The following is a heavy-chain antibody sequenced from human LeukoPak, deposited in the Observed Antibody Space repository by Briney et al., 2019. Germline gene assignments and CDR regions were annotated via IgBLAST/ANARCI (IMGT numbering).Heavy chain of an antibody. CDR2: INPNSGGT. D-gene: IGHD3-22*01. J-gene: IGHJ5*02. CDR3: ARVDRQNWFDP. Sequence: ASVKVSCKASGYTFIGHDMHRVRQAPGQGLEWMGWINPNSGGTNYAQKFQGRVNMTRDTSISTAYMELSRLRSDDTAVYYCARVDRQNWFDPWGQGTLVTVSS. V-gene: IGHV1-2*02. CDR1: GYTFIGHD.